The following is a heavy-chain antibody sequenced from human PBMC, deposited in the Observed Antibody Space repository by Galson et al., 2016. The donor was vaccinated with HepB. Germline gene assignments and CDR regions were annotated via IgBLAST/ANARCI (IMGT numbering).Heavy chain of an antibody. V-gene: IGHV1-69*06. Sequence: SVKVSCKASGGTFSTYAISWVRQAPGQGLEWMGGIKPIFGTANYAQKFQGRVTITADKSTSTAYMELSSLRSEDTAVYYCARVVVPAARWYYYYGMDVWGQGTTVTVSS. CDR1: GGTFSTYA. D-gene: IGHD2-2*01. J-gene: IGHJ6*02. CDR3: ARVVVPAARWYYYYGMDV. CDR2: IKPIFGTA.